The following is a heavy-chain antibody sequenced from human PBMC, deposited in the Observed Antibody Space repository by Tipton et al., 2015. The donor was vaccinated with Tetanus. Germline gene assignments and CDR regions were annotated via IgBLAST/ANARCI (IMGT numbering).Heavy chain of an antibody. Sequence: SLRLSCAVSGFSLSSYTKNWVRQAPGRGLEWVSSISSTSRYINYAASLEGRFTISRDNAKNSLSLQMNSLRTDDTAVYYCVSGSALGNWGQGTLVTVSS. D-gene: IGHD6-25*01. J-gene: IGHJ4*02. CDR2: ISSTSRYI. CDR1: GFSLSSYT. CDR3: VSGSALGN. V-gene: IGHV3-21*01.